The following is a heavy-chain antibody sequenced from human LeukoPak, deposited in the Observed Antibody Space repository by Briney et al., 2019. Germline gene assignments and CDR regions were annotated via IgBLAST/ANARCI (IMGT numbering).Heavy chain of an antibody. J-gene: IGHJ3*02. CDR3: AKGYYDYIWGSYRSDAFDI. CDR1: GFPFDSYV. Sequence: GGSLRLSCAASGFPFDSYVMTWVRQAPGKGLEWVSVISGSGGLTYHADSVKGRFTVSRDNSKNTLYLQMNSLRAEDTAVYSCAKGYYDYIWGSYRSDAFDIWGQGTMVTVSS. CDR2: ISGSGGLT. V-gene: IGHV3-23*01. D-gene: IGHD3-16*02.